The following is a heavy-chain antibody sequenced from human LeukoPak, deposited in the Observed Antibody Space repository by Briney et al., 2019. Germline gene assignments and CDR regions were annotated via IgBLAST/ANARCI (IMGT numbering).Heavy chain of an antibody. J-gene: IGHJ4*02. CDR1: GGSVSGDY. CDR3: ARWVAAAGHDY. CDR2: IYYSGST. Sequence: SETLSLTCTVSGGSVSGDYWSWIRQPPGKGLEWIGYIYYSGSTNYNPSLKSRVTISVDTSKNQFSLKLSSVTAADTAVYYCARWVAAAGHDYWGQGTLVTVSS. V-gene: IGHV4-59*08. D-gene: IGHD6-13*01.